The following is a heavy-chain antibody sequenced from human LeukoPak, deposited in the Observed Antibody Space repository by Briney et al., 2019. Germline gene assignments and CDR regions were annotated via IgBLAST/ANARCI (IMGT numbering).Heavy chain of an antibody. J-gene: IGHJ4*02. CDR3: ARSPSWAVAGSDFDY. CDR1: GFTFSSYS. CDR2: ISTSSSYI. Sequence: GGSLRLSCAASGFTFSSYSMNWVRQAPGKGLEWVSSISTSSSYIYYADSLKGRFTISRDNAKNSLYLQMNSLRAEDTAAYYCARSPSWAVAGSDFDYWGQGTLVTVSS. D-gene: IGHD6-19*01. V-gene: IGHV3-21*01.